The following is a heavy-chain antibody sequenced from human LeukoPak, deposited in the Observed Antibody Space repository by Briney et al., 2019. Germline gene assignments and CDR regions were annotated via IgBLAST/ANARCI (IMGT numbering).Heavy chain of an antibody. D-gene: IGHD4-11*01. CDR2: ISSSSSYI. CDR1: GFTFSSYS. V-gene: IGHV3-21*01. Sequence: GGSLRLSCAASGFTFSSYSMNWVRQAPGKGLEWVSSISSSSSYIYYADSVKGRLTISRDNAKNSLYLQMNSLRAEDTAVYYCARDLTTVTTVDYWGQGTLVTVSS. CDR3: ARDLTTVTTVDY. J-gene: IGHJ4*02.